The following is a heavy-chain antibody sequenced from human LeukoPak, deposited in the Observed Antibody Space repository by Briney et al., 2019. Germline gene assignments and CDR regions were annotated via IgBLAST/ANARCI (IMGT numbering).Heavy chain of an antibody. CDR2: IKQDGSEK. CDR3: ARVGTIFGVVTHYNMDV. V-gene: IGHV3-7*01. CDR1: GFTLSSYW. J-gene: IGHJ6*03. Sequence: GGSLRLSCAASGFTLSSYWMSWVRQAPGKGLEWVANIKQDGSEKYYVDSVKGRFTISRDNAKNSLYLQMNSLRAEDTAVYYCARVGTIFGVVTHYNMDVWGKGTTVIVSS. D-gene: IGHD3-3*01.